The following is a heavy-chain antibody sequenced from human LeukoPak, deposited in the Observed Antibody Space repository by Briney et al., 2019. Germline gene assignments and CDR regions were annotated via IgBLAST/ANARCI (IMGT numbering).Heavy chain of an antibody. J-gene: IGHJ4*02. Sequence: SETLSLTCTVSGGSMSGYYWSWIRQPPGKGLEWIGEIYHSGSTNYNPSLKSRVTISADKSKNQFSLKLSSVTAADTAVYYCARDGVSGYYYDYWGQGTLVTVSS. CDR2: IYHSGST. V-gene: IGHV4-34*01. CDR1: GGSMSGYY. CDR3: ARDGVSGYYYDY. D-gene: IGHD3-3*01.